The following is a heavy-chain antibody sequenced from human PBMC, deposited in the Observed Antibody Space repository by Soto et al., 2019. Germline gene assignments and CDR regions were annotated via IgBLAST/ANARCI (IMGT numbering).Heavy chain of an antibody. D-gene: IGHD2-21*02. CDR2: ISGSGGST. J-gene: IGHJ4*02. CDR3: AKDPSAAYCGGDCYSDY. V-gene: IGHV3-23*01. Sequence: GGSLRLSCAASGFTFSSYAMSWVRQAPEKGLEWVSAISGSGGSTYYADSVKGRFTISRDNSKNTLYLQMNSLRAEDTAVYYCAKDPSAAYCGGDCYSDYWGQGTLVTVSS. CDR1: GFTFSSYA.